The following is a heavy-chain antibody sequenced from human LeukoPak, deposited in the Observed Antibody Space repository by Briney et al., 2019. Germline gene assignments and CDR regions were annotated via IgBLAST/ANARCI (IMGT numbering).Heavy chain of an antibody. CDR1: GGSISNYY. CDR3: VXXXXXXXXGXXXXFDY. Sequence: PSETLSLTCTVSGGSISNYYWTWIRQPAGKGLEWIGRISTSGSTNYNPSLKSRVTISVDKSKNQFSPNLSSATAADTAGYYCVXXXXXXXXGXXXXFDYWGXXTXVTVSS. CDR2: ISTSGST. V-gene: IGHV4-4*07. J-gene: IGHJ4*02.